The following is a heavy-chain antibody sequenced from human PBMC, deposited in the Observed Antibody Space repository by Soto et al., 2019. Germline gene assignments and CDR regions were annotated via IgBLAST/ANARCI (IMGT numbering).Heavy chain of an antibody. CDR1: GGSIGSGGYY. D-gene: IGHD3-3*01. CDR2: IYYSGST. Sequence: NPSETLSLTCTVSGGSIGSGGYYWSWIRQHPGKGLEWIGYIYYSGSTYYNPSLKSRVTISVDTSKNQFSLKLSSVTAADTAVYYCARGGRFLEWGSIDYYYYYGMDVWGQGTTVTVSS. V-gene: IGHV4-31*03. CDR3: ARGGRFLEWGSIDYYYYYGMDV. J-gene: IGHJ6*02.